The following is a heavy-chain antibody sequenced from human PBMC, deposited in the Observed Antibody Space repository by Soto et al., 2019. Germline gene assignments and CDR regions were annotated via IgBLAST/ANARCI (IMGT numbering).Heavy chain of an antibody. J-gene: IGHJ5*02. D-gene: IGHD2-15*01. Sequence: GGSLRLSCAASGFTFSSYAMSWVRQAPGKGLEWVSAISGSGGSTYYADSVKGRFTISRDNSKNTLYLQMNSLRAEDTAVYYCSKTPHPYWVGWFDPWGQGTLVTVSS. CDR1: GFTFSSYA. V-gene: IGHV3-23*01. CDR2: ISGSGGST. CDR3: SKTPHPYWVGWFDP.